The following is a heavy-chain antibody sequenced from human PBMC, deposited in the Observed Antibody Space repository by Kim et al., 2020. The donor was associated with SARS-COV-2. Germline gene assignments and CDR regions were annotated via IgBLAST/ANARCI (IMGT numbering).Heavy chain of an antibody. CDR3: ARTTWIQLWLLYYGMDV. Sequence: GGSLRLSCAASGFTFSSYAMHWVRQAPGKGLEWVAVISYDGSNKYYADSVKGRFTISRDNSKNTLYLQMNSLRAEDTAVYYCARTTWIQLWLLYYGMDVWGQGNTVTVSS. V-gene: IGHV3-30*04. J-gene: IGHJ6*02. CDR2: ISYDGSNK. D-gene: IGHD5-18*01. CDR1: GFTFSSYA.